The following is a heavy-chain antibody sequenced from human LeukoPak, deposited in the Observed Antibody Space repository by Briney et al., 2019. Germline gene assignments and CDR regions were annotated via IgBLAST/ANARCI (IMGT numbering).Heavy chain of an antibody. CDR3: ANVARPHYGGKAFDI. V-gene: IGHV3-23*01. CDR1: GFTFSSYA. J-gene: IGHJ3*02. D-gene: IGHD4-23*01. Sequence: PGGSLRLSCAASGFTFSSYAMSLVRQAPGKGLEWVSAISGSGGSTYYADSVKGRFTISRDNSKNTLYLQMNSLRAEDTAVYYCANVARPHYGGKAFDIWGQGTMVTVSS. CDR2: ISGSGGST.